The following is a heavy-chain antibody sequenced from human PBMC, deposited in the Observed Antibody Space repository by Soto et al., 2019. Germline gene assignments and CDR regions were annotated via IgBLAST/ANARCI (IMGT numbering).Heavy chain of an antibody. V-gene: IGHV3-48*01. CDR3: ARVGDSSGWYLYYFDY. CDR1: GFTFSSYS. J-gene: IGHJ4*02. CDR2: ISSSSSTI. Sequence: GGSLRLSCAASGFTFSSYSMNWVRQAPGKGLEWVSYISSSSSTIYYADSVKGRFTISRDNAKNSLYLQMNSLRAEDTAVYYCARVGDSSGWYLYYFDYWGQGTLVTVSS. D-gene: IGHD6-19*01.